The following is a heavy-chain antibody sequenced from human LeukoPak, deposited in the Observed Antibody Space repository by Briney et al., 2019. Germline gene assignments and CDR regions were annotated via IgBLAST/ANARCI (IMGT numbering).Heavy chain of an antibody. D-gene: IGHD1-14*01. J-gene: IGHJ4*02. CDR2: IILILDIA. CDR1: GRTFNNYI. Sequence: ASVKVSCKTSGRTFNNYIISWVQQSPGQALELVGTIILILDIANYAQKFQGSVAITADTSTSTAYMELSDLGSEDTAVYFCAREPEGLTTESHWGQGTLVTVSS. V-gene: IGHV1-69*04. CDR3: AREPEGLTTESH.